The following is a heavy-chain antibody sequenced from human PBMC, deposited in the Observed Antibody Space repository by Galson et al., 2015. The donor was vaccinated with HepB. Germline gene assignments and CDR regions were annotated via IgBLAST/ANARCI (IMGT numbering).Heavy chain of an antibody. V-gene: IGHV3-7*05. J-gene: IGHJ4*02. D-gene: IGHD6-13*01. Sequence: SCAAAGFTFSGYWMTWVRQAPGKGLEWVANIKEDESEKYYVDSVKGRFTISRDNAKNSLYLQLNSLRAEDTAVYFCARFAGGGYSTSWYRSGFDYWGQGTLVIVSS. CDR2: IKEDESEK. CDR3: ARFAGGGYSTSWYRSGFDY. CDR1: GFTFSGYW.